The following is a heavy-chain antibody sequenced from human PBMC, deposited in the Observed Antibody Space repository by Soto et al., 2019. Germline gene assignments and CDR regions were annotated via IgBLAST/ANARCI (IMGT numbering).Heavy chain of an antibody. CDR1: GFTFNDAW. V-gene: IGHV3-15*07. D-gene: IGHD5-12*01. Sequence: PGGSLRLSCAGSGFTFNDAWMNWVRQAPGKGLEWVGRIKSESDGGTTAYAAPVKGRFTISRDDSKNTVYLQMNSLRTEDTALYYCMTERQYSSDYWGQGTQVTVYS. CDR3: MTERQYSSDY. J-gene: IGHJ4*02. CDR2: IKSESDGGTT.